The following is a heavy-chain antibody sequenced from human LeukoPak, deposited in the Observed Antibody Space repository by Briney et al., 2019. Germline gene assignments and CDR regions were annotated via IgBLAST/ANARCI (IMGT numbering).Heavy chain of an antibody. V-gene: IGHV3-30*18. J-gene: IGHJ5*02. CDR3: AKDAVLRYFDWLWGFDP. D-gene: IGHD3-9*01. Sequence: PGRSLRLSCAASGFTFSSYGMHWVRQAPGKGLEWVAVISYDGSNKYYADSVKGRFTISRDNSKNTLYLQMNSLRAEDTAVYYCAKDAVLRYFDWLWGFDPWGQGTLVTVSS. CDR1: GFTFSSYG. CDR2: ISYDGSNK.